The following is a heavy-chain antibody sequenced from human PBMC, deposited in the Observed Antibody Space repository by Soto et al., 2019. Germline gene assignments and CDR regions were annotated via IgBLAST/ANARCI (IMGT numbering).Heavy chain of an antibody. J-gene: IGHJ3*02. CDR1: GGSISSGGYY. D-gene: IGHD3-22*01. Sequence: SETLSLTCTVSGGSISSGGYYWSWIRQHPGKGLEWIGYIYYSGSTYYNPPLKSRVTISVDTSKNQFSLKLSSVTAADTAVYYCARDYDDSSGYYETRAFDIWGQGTMVTVSS. V-gene: IGHV4-31*03. CDR2: IYYSGST. CDR3: ARDYDDSSGYYETRAFDI.